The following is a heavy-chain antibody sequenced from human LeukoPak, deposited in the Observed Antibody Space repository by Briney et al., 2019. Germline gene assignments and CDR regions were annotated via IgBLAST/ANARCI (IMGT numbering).Heavy chain of an antibody. J-gene: IGHJ3*02. Sequence: SETLSLTCTVSDGSISSGSYYWSWIRQPAGMGLEWIGRIYTSGSTNYNPSLKSRVTISVDTSKNQFSLKLSSVTAADTAVYYCAIRVSGRAFDIWGQGTMVTVSS. CDR2: IYTSGST. D-gene: IGHD3-16*01. CDR3: AIRVSGRAFDI. CDR1: DGSISSGSYY. V-gene: IGHV4-61*02.